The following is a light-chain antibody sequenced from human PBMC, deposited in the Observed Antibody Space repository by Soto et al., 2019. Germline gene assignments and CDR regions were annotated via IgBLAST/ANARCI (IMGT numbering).Light chain of an antibody. V-gene: IGKV1-9*01. CDR3: QQLNIYPLT. CDR2: SAS. J-gene: IGKJ3*01. Sequence: DIQMTQSPSSVSASVGDRVTITCRASQGIPIHLAWYQQKPGKAPKLLIDSASTLQSGVPSRFSGSGSGREFHLPINSLPPEDFANYYCQQLNIYPLTFGPGTRVYIK. CDR1: QGIPIH.